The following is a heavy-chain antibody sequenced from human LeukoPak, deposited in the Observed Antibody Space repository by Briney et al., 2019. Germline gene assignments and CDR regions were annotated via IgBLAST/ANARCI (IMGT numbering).Heavy chain of an antibody. CDR1: GGSISSYY. CDR2: IYTSGST. Sequence: SETLSLTCTVSGGSISSYYWSWIRQPAGKGLEWIGRIYTSGSTNYNPSLKSRVTMSVDTSKNQFSLKLSSVTAADTAVYYCARDGSGSSRVDAFDIWGQGTMVTVSS. D-gene: IGHD1-26*01. V-gene: IGHV4-4*07. J-gene: IGHJ3*02. CDR3: ARDGSGSSRVDAFDI.